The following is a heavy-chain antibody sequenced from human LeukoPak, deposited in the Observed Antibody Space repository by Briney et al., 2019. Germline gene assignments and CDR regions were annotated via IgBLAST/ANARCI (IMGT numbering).Heavy chain of an antibody. J-gene: IGHJ4*02. V-gene: IGHV3-23*01. D-gene: IGHD4-17*01. Sequence: QPGGSLRLSCAASGFTFSNFAMIWVRQAPGKGLEWVSVIGSDSGAIQYADSVKGRFTISRDNSKNTLYLQMNSLRAEDTAVCYCAKEGDQDGDSFYWGQGTLVTVSS. CDR2: IGSDSGAI. CDR3: AKEGDQDGDSFY. CDR1: GFTFSNFA.